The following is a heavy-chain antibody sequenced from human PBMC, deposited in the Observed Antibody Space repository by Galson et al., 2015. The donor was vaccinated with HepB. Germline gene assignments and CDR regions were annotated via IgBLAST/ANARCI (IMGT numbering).Heavy chain of an antibody. V-gene: IGHV3-7*03. J-gene: IGHJ4*02. D-gene: IGHD3-16*01. CDR3: ARNYD. CDR1: GFIFRGNW. Sequence: SLRLSCAASGFIFRGNWMTWVRQAPGKGLEWVANIKEDGSEKYYVDSVKGRFTISRDNARNSLFLQMNSLRAEDSAIYYCARNYDWGRGTLVTVSS. CDR2: IKEDGSEK.